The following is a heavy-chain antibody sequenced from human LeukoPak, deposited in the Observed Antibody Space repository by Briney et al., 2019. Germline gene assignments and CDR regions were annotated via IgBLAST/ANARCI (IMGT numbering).Heavy chain of an antibody. D-gene: IGHD3-10*01. V-gene: IGHV3-30*04. J-gene: IGHJ6*02. CDR3: ARVCVPDYHGSGSDYYYYGMDV. CDR2: ISYDGSNK. CDR1: GFTLSSYA. Sequence: GGSLRLSCAASGFTLSSYAMHWVRQAPGKGLEWVAVISYDGSNKYYADSVKGRFTISRDNSKNTLYLQMNSLRAEDTAVYYCARVCVPDYHGSGSDYYYYGMDVWGQGTTVTVSS.